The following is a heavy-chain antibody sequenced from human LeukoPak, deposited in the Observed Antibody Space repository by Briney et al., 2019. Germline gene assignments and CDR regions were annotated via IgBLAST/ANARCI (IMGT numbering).Heavy chain of an antibody. CDR2: IYYSGST. V-gene: IGHV4-30-4*08. J-gene: IGHJ4*02. Sequence: SETLSLTCTVPGGFISSNSAYWSWIRQPPGKGLEWIGYIYYSGSTYYNPSLKSRVTISVDTSKNQFSLKLSSVTAADTAVYYCASSPGITIFGASPGDYWGQGTLVTVSS. D-gene: IGHD3-3*01. CDR1: GGFISSNSAY. CDR3: ASSPGITIFGASPGDY.